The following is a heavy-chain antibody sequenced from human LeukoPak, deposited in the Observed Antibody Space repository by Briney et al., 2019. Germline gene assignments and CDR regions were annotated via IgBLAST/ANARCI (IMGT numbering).Heavy chain of an antibody. D-gene: IGHD3-3*01. J-gene: IGHJ3*02. CDR3: AKGGRFLEWSLIGVFDI. CDR1: GFTFSSYA. CDR2: ISGSGGST. V-gene: IGHV3-23*01. Sequence: PGGSLRLSCAASGFTFSSYAMSWVRQAPGKGLEWVSAISGSGGSTYYADSVKGRFTISRDNSKNTLYLQMNSLRAEDTAVYYCAKGGRFLEWSLIGVFDIGGQGKMVTVSS.